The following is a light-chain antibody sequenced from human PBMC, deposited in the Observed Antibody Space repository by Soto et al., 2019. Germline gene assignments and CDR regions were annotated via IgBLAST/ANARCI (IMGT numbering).Light chain of an antibody. V-gene: IGKV3-20*01. J-gene: IGKJ2*01. Sequence: EIVLTQSPGTLSLSPGDRATLSCRASQSVSSSDLAWYQQKPGQAPMLLIYGASTRATGIPDRFSGSGYGTDFTLTISRLEPEDFTVYYCQQYGGSPLYTFGQGTKLEIK. CDR1: QSVSSSD. CDR3: QQYGGSPLYT. CDR2: GAS.